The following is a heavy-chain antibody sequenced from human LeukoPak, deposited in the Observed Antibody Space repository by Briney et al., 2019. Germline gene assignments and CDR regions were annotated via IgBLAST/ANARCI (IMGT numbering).Heavy chain of an antibody. D-gene: IGHD3-22*01. CDR1: GFTFTSYW. CDR3: ARSSYYYDSSGYLGFDI. CDR2: INSGGSST. V-gene: IGHV3-74*01. J-gene: IGHJ3*02. Sequence: GGSLRLSCAASGFTFTSYWMHWVRQAPGKGLVWVSRINSGGSSTSYADSVKGRFTISRDNAKSTLYLQMNSLRAEDTAVYYCARSSYYYDSSGYLGFDIWGQGTMVTVSS.